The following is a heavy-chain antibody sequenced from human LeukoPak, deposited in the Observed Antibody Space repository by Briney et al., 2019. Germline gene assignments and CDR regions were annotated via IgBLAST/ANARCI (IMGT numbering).Heavy chain of an antibody. CDR3: AKVPAYYYDSSGYYYGSDKYFQH. CDR2: ISGSGGST. V-gene: IGHV3-23*01. J-gene: IGHJ1*01. CDR1: RFTFSSYA. D-gene: IGHD3-22*01. Sequence: PGGSLRLSCAASRFTFSSYAMSWVRQAPGKGLEWVSAISGSGGSTYYADSVKGRFTISRDNSKNTLYLQMNSLRAEDTAVYYCAKVPAYYYDSSGYYYGSDKYFQHWGQGTLVTVSS.